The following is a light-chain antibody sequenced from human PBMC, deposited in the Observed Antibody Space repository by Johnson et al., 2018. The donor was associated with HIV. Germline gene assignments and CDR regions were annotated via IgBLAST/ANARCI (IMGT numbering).Light chain of an antibody. J-gene: IGLJ1*01. CDR3: GTWDSSLSAEV. CDR1: SSNIGDNF. V-gene: IGLV1-51*02. Sequence: QSVLTQPPSVSAAPGQRVTISCSGSSSNIGDNFVSWYQQFPGAAPKLLIFENYKRPSGIPDRFSGSRSGTSATLAITGLQTGDEADYYCGTWDSSLSAEVFGTGTKVTVL. CDR2: ENY.